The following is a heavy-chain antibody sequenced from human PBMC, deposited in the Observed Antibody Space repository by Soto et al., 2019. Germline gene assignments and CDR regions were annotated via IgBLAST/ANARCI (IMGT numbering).Heavy chain of an antibody. D-gene: IGHD2-21*02. V-gene: IGHV1-46*01. CDR2: ISLYHHST. Sequence: ASVKVSCKPSGYPFTDYFIHWVRQAPGQGLEWMGIISLYHHSTSYAQKFQGRLTVTADTSTTTVYMDLSSLTSEDSAVYWCARELYSCGGDCPYYMGYWGQGTLVTVSS. CDR1: GYPFTDYF. CDR3: ARELYSCGGDCPYYMGY. J-gene: IGHJ1*01.